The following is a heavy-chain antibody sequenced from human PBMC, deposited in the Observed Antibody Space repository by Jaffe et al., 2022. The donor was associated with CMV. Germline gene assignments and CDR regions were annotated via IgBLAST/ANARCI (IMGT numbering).Heavy chain of an antibody. Sequence: QVQLVESGGGVVQPGRSLRLSCAASGFTFSSYGMHWVRQAPGKGLEWVAVIWYDGSNKYYADSVKGRFTISRDNSKNTLYLQMNSLRAEDTAVYYCARGGTYYDFWIWGQGTLVTVSS. D-gene: IGHD3-3*01. V-gene: IGHV3-33*01. CDR2: IWYDGSNK. CDR3: ARGGTYYDFWI. J-gene: IGHJ4*02. CDR1: GFTFSSYG.